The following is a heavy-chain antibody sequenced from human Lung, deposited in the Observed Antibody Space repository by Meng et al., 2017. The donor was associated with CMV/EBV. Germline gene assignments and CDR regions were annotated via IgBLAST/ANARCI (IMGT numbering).Heavy chain of an antibody. D-gene: IGHD6-19*01. CDR2: IYHSGST. CDR1: GGSISSSNW. CDR3: ASFPPPGKQWLVTDY. Sequence: VRLQEPGPGLVNPSGTLSLTCAVSGGSISSSNWWSWVRQPPGKGLEWIGEIYHSGSTNYNPSLKSRVTISVDKSKNQFSLKLSSVTAADTAVYYCASFPPPGKQWLVTDYWGQGTLVTVSS. J-gene: IGHJ4*02. V-gene: IGHV4-4*02.